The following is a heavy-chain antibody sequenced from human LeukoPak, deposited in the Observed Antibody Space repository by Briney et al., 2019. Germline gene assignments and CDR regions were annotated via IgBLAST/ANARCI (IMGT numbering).Heavy chain of an antibody. D-gene: IGHD3-9*01. CDR1: GGSISSSNW. Sequence: PSETLSLTCAVSGGSISSSNWWSWVRQPPGKGLEWIGESYHSGSTNYNPSLKSRVTISVDNSKNQSSLKLSSVPAADTAVYYCARWVGPHYAILTGYSPLGMDVWGKGTTVTVSS. J-gene: IGHJ6*04. CDR2: SYHSGST. CDR3: ARWVGPHYAILTGYSPLGMDV. V-gene: IGHV4-4*02.